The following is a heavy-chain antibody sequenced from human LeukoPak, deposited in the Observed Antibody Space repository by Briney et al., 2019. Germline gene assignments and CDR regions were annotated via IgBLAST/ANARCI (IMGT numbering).Heavy chain of an antibody. CDR3: ARVPYGSGSSIDY. D-gene: IGHD3-10*01. Sequence: GSLRLSCAASGFTFSSYSMNWVRQAPGKGLEWVSSISTSSSYIYYADSVKGRFTISRDNARNSLYLQMNSLRAEDTAVYYCARVPYGSGSSIDYWGQGTLVTVSS. V-gene: IGHV3-21*01. CDR2: ISTSSSYI. CDR1: GFTFSSYS. J-gene: IGHJ4*02.